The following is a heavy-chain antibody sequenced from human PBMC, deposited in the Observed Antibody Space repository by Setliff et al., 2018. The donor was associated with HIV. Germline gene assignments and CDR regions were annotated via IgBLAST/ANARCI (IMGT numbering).Heavy chain of an antibody. Sequence: GGSLRLSCAASGFPFSDYYMSWIRQAPGKGLEWVSYISGGGRTTFDANSVKGRFTISRDNVKNSVSLQMTSLRVEDTAVYYCAFRIQLWYWGQGIQVTVSS. D-gene: IGHD5-18*01. J-gene: IGHJ4*02. CDR2: ISGGGRTT. CDR1: GFPFSDYY. CDR3: AFRIQLWY. V-gene: IGHV3-11*04.